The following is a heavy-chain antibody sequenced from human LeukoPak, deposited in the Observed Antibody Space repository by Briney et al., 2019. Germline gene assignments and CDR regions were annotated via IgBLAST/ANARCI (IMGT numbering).Heavy chain of an antibody. CDR1: GFTFSSYS. D-gene: IGHD5-18*01. CDR2: ISSSSSYI. V-gene: IGHV3-21*01. Sequence: GGSLRLSCAASGFTFSSYSMNWVRQAPGKGLEWVSSISSSSSYIYYADSVKGRFTISRDNAKNSLYLQMNSLRAEDTAVYYCARDFPADDTAMDYWGQGTLVTVSP. CDR3: ARDFPADDTAMDY. J-gene: IGHJ4*02.